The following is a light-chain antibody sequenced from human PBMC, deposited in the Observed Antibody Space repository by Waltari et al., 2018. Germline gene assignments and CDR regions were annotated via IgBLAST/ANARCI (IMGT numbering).Light chain of an antibody. CDR2: KTS. Sequence: DIQMTQSPSTLYASVGAQVTIPCRASPTIYSLLAWYQQKPGKAPKLLIYKTSSLESGVPSRFSGSGSGTEFTLTISSLQPDDSATYYCQQYNDYSPWTFGQGTKVEIK. CDR3: QQYNDYSPWT. V-gene: IGKV1-5*03. J-gene: IGKJ1*01. CDR1: PTIYSL.